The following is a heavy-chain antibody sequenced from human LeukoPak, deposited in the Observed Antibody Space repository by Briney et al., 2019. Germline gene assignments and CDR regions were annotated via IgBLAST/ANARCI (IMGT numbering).Heavy chain of an antibody. CDR3: ASAGYSSGWYGSAASAIY. CDR1: GFTFSSYA. D-gene: IGHD6-19*01. J-gene: IGHJ4*02. V-gene: IGHV3-23*01. Sequence: GGSLRLSCAASGFTFSSYAMSWVRQAPGKGLEWVSAISGSGGSTYYADSVKGRFTISRDNSKNTLYLQMNSLRAEDTAVYYCASAGYSSGWYGSAASAIYWGQGTLVTVSS. CDR2: ISGSGGST.